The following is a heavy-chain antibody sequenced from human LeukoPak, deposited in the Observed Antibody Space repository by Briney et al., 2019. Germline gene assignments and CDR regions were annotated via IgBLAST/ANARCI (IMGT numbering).Heavy chain of an antibody. CDR3: ARDPLTTFSDY. Sequence: GGSLRLSCAASGFTVSSNYMSWVRQAPGKGLEWASVIYSGGSTYYADSVKGRFTISRDNSKNTLYLQMNSLRAEDTAVYYCARDPLTTFSDYWGQGTLVTVSS. D-gene: IGHD2/OR15-2a*01. V-gene: IGHV3-66*02. CDR2: IYSGGST. J-gene: IGHJ4*02. CDR1: GFTVSSNY.